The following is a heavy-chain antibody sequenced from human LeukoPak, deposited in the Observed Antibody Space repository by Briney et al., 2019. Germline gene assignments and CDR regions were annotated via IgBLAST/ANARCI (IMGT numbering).Heavy chain of an antibody. CDR3: ARRGSSYYFYALDV. CDR2: ISGGSATT. D-gene: IGHD1-26*01. Sequence: PGGSLRLSCAASGFTFSDYYLSWLRQAPGKGLEWISYISGGSATTYYADSVKGRFTISRDNARNSLYLQINSLRPEDTATYYCARRGSSYYFYALDVWGQGTTVTVSS. CDR1: GFTFSDYY. J-gene: IGHJ6*02. V-gene: IGHV3-11*01.